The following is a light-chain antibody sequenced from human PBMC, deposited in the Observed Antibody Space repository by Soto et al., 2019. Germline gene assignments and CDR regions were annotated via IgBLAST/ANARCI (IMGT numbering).Light chain of an antibody. CDR3: HQRKSWPRT. CDR2: NAS. Sequence: RLTKSHSSLFAILGDKVPIPSWASHSIDFYLNWYQQKPGQAPRLLIYNASNLQSGVPSRFSGSGSGTDFTLTISSLAPDDFAIYYCHQRKSWPRTFGQGTKVDIK. J-gene: IGKJ1*01. CDR1: HSIDFY. V-gene: IGKV1-39*01.